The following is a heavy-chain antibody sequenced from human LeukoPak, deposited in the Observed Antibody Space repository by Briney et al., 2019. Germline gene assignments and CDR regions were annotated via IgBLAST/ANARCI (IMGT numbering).Heavy chain of an antibody. CDR3: AKEYDKVHDAFDI. D-gene: IGHD3-9*01. V-gene: IGHV3-30*18. J-gene: IGHJ3*02. CDR2: ISYDGSKK. CDR1: GFTFSAYS. Sequence: GSLRLSCAASGFTFSAYSIHWVRQAPGKGLEWVGVISYDGSKKYYADSVRGRFTISGDNSRDTVYLQMNSLRAEDTAVYYCAKEYDKVHDAFDIWGQGTMVTVSS.